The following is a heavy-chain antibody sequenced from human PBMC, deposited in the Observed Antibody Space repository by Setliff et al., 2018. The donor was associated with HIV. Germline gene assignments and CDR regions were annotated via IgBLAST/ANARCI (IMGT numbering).Heavy chain of an antibody. CDR1: GFTFIDYA. V-gene: IGHV3-21*04. Sequence: GSLRLSCAASGFTFIDYALNWVRQAPGKGLEWVSSISSSSSYIYYADSVKGRFTVSRDNSKYTLYLQMDSLRVEDTAVYYCAKDKGSSGWSAWGQGTLVTLSS. CDR2: ISSSSSYI. CDR3: AKDKGSSGWSA. J-gene: IGHJ5*02. D-gene: IGHD6-19*01.